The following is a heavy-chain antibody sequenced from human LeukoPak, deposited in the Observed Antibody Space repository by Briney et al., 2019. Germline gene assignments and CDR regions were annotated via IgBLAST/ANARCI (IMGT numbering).Heavy chain of an antibody. D-gene: IGHD6-19*01. CDR3: ARQDPGIAVSYYYYGMDV. CDR2: IYYSGST. Sequence: KTSETLSLTCTVSGGSISSSSYYWGWIRQPPGKGLEWIGSIYYSGSTYYNPSLKSRVTISVDTSKNQFSLKLSSVTAADTAVYYCARQDPGIAVSYYYYGMDVWGQGTTVTVSS. CDR1: GGSISSSSYY. J-gene: IGHJ6*02. V-gene: IGHV4-39*01.